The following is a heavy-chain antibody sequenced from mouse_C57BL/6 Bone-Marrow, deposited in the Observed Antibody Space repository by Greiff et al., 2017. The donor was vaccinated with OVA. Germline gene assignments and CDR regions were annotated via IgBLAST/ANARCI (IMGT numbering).Heavy chain of an antibody. CDR1: GFNFTNTY. V-gene: IGHV14-3*01. D-gene: IGHD1-1*01. Sequence: VQLQQSVAELVRPGASVKLSCTASGFNFTNTYMHWVQQRPEQGLEWIGGIDPANGNTKYAPKFQGKATITADTSSNTAYLQLRSLTSEDTAIYYCARYGSNWYFDVWGTGTTVTVSS. J-gene: IGHJ1*03. CDR3: ARYGSNWYFDV. CDR2: IDPANGNT.